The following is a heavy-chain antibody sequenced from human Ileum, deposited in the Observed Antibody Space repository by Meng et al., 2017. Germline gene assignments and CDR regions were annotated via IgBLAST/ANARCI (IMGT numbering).Heavy chain of an antibody. Sequence: GGSLRLSCAASGLTFSNHAMHWVRQAPGKGLEWVSGINTASNMIYYAESVKGRFTISRDNSKNLLFLQMNSLRTGDTAIYYCAKQFRDLGPITSLDYWGQGTVVTVSS. V-gene: IGHV3-23*01. D-gene: IGHD2-21*01. CDR1: GLTFSNHA. CDR2: INTASNMI. J-gene: IGHJ4*02. CDR3: AKQFRDLGPITSLDY.